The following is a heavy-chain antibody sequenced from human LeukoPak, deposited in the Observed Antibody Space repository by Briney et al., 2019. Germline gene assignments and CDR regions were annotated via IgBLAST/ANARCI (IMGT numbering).Heavy chain of an antibody. CDR3: ARGPPNWGYDY. Sequence: ASVKVSCKASGYTFTSYDFNWVRQATGQRPEWMGWMSPNGGDTGYAQKFQDRVTMTRNTSISTAYMELSSLRSDGTAVYYCARGPPNWGYDYWGPGTLVTVSS. D-gene: IGHD7-27*01. J-gene: IGHJ4*02. CDR1: GYTFTSYD. CDR2: MSPNGGDT. V-gene: IGHV1-8*01.